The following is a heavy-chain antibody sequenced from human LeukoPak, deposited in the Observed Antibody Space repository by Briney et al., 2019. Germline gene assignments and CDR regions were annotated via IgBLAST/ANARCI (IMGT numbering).Heavy chain of an antibody. CDR2: ISYDGSNK. V-gene: IGHV3-30-3*01. CDR1: GFTFSSYA. D-gene: IGHD6-19*01. J-gene: IGHJ4*02. Sequence: GGPLRLSCAASGFTFSSYAMHWVRQAPGKGLEWVAVISYDGSNKYYADSVKGRFTISRDNSKNTLYLQMNSLRAEDTAVYYCARGLTDYWGQGTLVTVSS. CDR3: ARGLTDY.